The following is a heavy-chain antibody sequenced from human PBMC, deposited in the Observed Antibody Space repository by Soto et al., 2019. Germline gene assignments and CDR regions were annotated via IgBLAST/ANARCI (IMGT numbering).Heavy chain of an antibody. V-gene: IGHV4-4*07. CDR3: VRNDDNGYYPFDY. CDR1: GDSISDYY. D-gene: IGHD3-22*01. J-gene: IGHJ4*02. CDR2: IYPCGST. Sequence: QVQLQESGPGMVKPSETLSLTCTVSGDSISDYYWSWIRQPPGTGLEWIGRIYPCGSTTYNSSLNGRRTMSADASKNHYSLKLSSVIAADSAVDYCVRNDDNGYYPFDYWGQGAQVTVSS.